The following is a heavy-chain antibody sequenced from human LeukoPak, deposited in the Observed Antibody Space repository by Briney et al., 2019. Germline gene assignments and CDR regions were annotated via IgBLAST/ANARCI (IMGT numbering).Heavy chain of an antibody. J-gene: IGHJ4*02. Sequence: PGGSLRLSCAASGLTFSSHWMHWVRQAPGKGLVWVSRITNDGSSTTYADSVKGRFTISRDNSKNTLYLQMNSLRAEDTAVYYCAKVQTPFLTGYYYWGQGTLVTVSS. V-gene: IGHV3-74*01. CDR2: ITNDGSST. CDR3: AKVQTPFLTGYYY. CDR1: GLTFSSHW. D-gene: IGHD3-9*01.